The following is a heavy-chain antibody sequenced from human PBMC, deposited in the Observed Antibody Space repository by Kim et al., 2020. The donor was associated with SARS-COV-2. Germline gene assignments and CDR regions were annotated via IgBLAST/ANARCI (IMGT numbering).Heavy chain of an antibody. CDR1: GGTFSSYA. J-gene: IGHJ3*02. CDR3: ARDSVGATLVDAFDI. Sequence: SVKVSCKASGGTFSSYAISWVRQAPGQGLEWMGGIIPIFGTANYAQKFQGRVTITADESTSTAYMELSSLRSEDTAVYYCARDSVGATLVDAFDIWGQGTMVTVSS. CDR2: IIPIFGTA. D-gene: IGHD1-26*01. V-gene: IGHV1-69*13.